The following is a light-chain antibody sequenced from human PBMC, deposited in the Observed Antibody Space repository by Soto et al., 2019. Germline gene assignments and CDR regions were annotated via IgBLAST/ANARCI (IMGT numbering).Light chain of an antibody. CDR2: GAS. CDR3: QQYGSSTGLT. V-gene: IGKV3-20*01. J-gene: IGKJ4*01. Sequence: EIVLTQSPGTLSLSPGERATLSCRASQSVSSSYLAWYQQNPGQAPRLLIYGASSRATGIPDRFSGSGSGTDFTLTISRLEPEDFAVYYCQQYGSSTGLTFGGGTKVEIK. CDR1: QSVSSSY.